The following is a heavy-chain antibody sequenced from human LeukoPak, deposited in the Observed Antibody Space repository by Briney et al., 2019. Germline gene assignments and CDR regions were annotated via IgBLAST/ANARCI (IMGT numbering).Heavy chain of an antibody. CDR3: ARSKALDYDFWSGERYYFDY. J-gene: IGHJ4*02. CDR2: IYPRDSDA. V-gene: IGHV5-51*01. CDR1: GYSFTTYW. D-gene: IGHD3-3*01. Sequence: GESLKISCKASGYSFTTYWVGWVRQMPGKGLEWMGIIYPRDSDARYSPSFQGQVTISVDKSISTAYLHWGSLKASDTAMYYCARSKALDYDFWSGERYYFDYWGQGTLVTVSS.